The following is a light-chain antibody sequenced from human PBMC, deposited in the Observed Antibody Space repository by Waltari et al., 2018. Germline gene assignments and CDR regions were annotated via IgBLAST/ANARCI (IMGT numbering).Light chain of an antibody. CDR3: LQYAYSPHS. V-gene: IGKV1D-16*01. J-gene: IGKJ2*03. CDR2: KSS. Sequence: DIQMTQSPSSLSASVGDTVTITCRASQSISIWLDWYQQKPGKAPKLLIYKSSSLQSGVPSRFSGRGSGTEFTLIISSLQPEDSATYYCLQYAYSPHSFGQGTKVEIK. CDR1: QSISIW.